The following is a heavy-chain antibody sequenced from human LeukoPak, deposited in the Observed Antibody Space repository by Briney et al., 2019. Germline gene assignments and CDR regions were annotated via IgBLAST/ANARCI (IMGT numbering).Heavy chain of an antibody. D-gene: IGHD3-3*01. V-gene: IGHV4-34*01. J-gene: IGHJ4*02. Sequence: PSETLSLTCAVYGGSFSGYYWSWIRQPPGKGLEWIGEINHSGSTNYNPSLKSRVTISVDTSKNQFSLKLSSVTAADTAVYYCARDASDFWSGYYIGGHYFDYWGQGTLVTVSS. CDR3: ARDASDFWSGYYIGGHYFDY. CDR1: GGSFSGYY. CDR2: INHSGST.